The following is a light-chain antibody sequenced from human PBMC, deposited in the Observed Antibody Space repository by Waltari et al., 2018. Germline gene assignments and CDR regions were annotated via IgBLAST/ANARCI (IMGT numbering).Light chain of an antibody. CDR2: DKN. Sequence: SSELTKDPAVSVAMGQTVTITCQGNGLRSYYASWYQQRPGQAPILIMYDKNNRPSGVPDRFSGSNSDNTASLTITGAQAEDEASYYCHSRDASGVGGSFGGGTKLTVL. V-gene: IGLV3-19*01. CDR1: GLRSYY. CDR3: HSRDASGVGGS. J-gene: IGLJ2*01.